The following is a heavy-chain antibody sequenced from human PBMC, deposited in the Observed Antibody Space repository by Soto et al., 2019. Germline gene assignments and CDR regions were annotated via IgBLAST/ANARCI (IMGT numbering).Heavy chain of an antibody. V-gene: IGHV1-24*01. J-gene: IGHJ6*02. CDR3: ATGYYDLLTVIEAYYYYGMDV. Sequence: ASVKVSCKVSGYTLTELSMHWVRQTRGKGLEWMGGFDPEDGETIYAQKFQGRVTMTEDTSTDTAYMELSSLRSEDTAVYYCATGYYDLLTVIEAYYYYGMDVWGQGTTVTVSS. CDR2: FDPEDGET. CDR1: GYTLTELS. D-gene: IGHD3-9*01.